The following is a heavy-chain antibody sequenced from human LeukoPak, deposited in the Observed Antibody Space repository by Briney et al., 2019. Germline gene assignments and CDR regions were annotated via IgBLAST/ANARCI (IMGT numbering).Heavy chain of an antibody. J-gene: IGHJ4*02. CDR3: ARGYDSGSYYRH. V-gene: IGHV4-34*01. CDR1: GGSFSGYY. Sequence: TSETLSLTCGVYGGSFSGYYWSWIRQPPGKGLEWIGEINHSGSTNYNPSLKSRVTISVDTSKNLFSLRLSFVTAADTAVYYCARGYDSGSYYRHWGQGTLVTVSS. CDR2: INHSGST. D-gene: IGHD3-10*01.